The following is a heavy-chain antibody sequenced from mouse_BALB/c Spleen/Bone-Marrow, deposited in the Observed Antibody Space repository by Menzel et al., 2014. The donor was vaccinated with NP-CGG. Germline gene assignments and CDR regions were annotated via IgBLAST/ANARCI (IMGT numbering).Heavy chain of an antibody. D-gene: IGHD2-1*01. CDR3: ARNGNYGAWFAY. CDR1: GFNIXDTY. Sequence: EVQLQQSGAELVKPGASVKSSCTASGFNIXDTYMHWVKQRPEQGLEWIGRIDPANGNTKYDPKFQGKATITADTSSNTAYLQLSSLTSEDTAVYYCARNGNYGAWFAYWGQGTLVTVSA. CDR2: IDPANGNT. J-gene: IGHJ3*01. V-gene: IGHV14-3*02.